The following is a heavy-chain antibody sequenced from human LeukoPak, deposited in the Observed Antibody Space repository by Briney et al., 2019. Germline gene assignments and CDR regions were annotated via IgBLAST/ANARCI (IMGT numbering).Heavy chain of an antibody. CDR3: ARHAPLYGDYDYFDY. D-gene: IGHD4-17*01. V-gene: IGHV4-59*08. CDR2: IYYSGST. Sequence: SSETLSLTCTVSGGSISSYYWSWIRQPPGKGLDWIGYIYYSGSTNYNPSLKSRVTISVDTSNSQPSLKLSSVTAPDTAVYYCARHAPLYGDYDYFDYWGQGTLVTVSS. CDR1: GGSISSYY. J-gene: IGHJ4*02.